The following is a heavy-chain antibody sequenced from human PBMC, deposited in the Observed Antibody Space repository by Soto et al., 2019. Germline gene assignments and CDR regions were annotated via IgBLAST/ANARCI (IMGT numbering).Heavy chain of an antibody. J-gene: IGHJ4*02. CDR1: GYTLTELS. Sequence: ASVKVSCKVSGYTLTELSMHWVRQAPGKGLEWMGGFDPEDGETIYAQKFQGRVTMTEDTSTDTAYMELSSLRSEDTAVYYCARDYYSNYCCPYWGQGTLVTVSS. V-gene: IGHV1-24*01. D-gene: IGHD4-4*01. CDR2: FDPEDGET. CDR3: ARDYYSNYCCPY.